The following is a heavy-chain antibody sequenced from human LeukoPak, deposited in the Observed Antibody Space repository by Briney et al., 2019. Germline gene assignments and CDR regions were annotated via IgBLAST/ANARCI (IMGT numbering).Heavy chain of an antibody. CDR2: INHSGST. V-gene: IGHV4-34*01. CDR1: GGSFSGYY. D-gene: IGHD2-2*01. CDR3: ARDSLGSRADY. Sequence: SETLSLTXAVYGGSFSGYYWSWIRQPPGKGLEWIGEINHSGSTNYNPSLKSRVTISVDTSKNQFSLKLSSVTAADTAVYYCARDSLGSRADYWGQGTLVTVSS. J-gene: IGHJ4*02.